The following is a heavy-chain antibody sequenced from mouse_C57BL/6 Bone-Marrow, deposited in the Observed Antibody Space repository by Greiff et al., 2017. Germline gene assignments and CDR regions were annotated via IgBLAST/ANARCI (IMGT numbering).Heavy chain of an antibody. CDR1: GFTFSNYW. D-gene: IGHD1-1*01. V-gene: IGHV6-3*01. J-gene: IGHJ2*01. CDR3: TEDYALDY. CDR2: LRLKSDNYAT. Sequence: EVKLMESGGGLVQPGGSMKLSCVASGFTFSNYWMNWVRQSPETGLELVAQLRLKSDNYATHSAESVKGRFTISRDDSKSSVYLQMNNLRAEDTGIYYCTEDYALDYWGQGTTLTVSA.